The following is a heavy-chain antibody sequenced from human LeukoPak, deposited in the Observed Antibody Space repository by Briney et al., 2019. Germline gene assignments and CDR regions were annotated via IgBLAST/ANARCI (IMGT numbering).Heavy chain of an antibody. CDR3: ARGRCGGDCYSRKGFNY. Sequence: GGSLRLSCAASGFSFYDYAMHWVRQAPGKGLEWVSLISGDGGGSYYADSVKGRFTISRDNSKNSLYLQMNSLRDEDTAVYYCARGRCGGDCYSRKGFNYWGQGTLVTVSS. CDR1: GFSFYDYA. CDR2: ISGDGGGS. J-gene: IGHJ4*02. V-gene: IGHV3-43*02. D-gene: IGHD2-21*02.